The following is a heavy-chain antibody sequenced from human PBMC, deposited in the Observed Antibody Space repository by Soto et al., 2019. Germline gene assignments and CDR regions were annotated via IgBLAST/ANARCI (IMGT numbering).Heavy chain of an antibody. V-gene: IGHV3-30*18. CDR1: GFTFSNYG. CDR2: ISDDGSNK. J-gene: IGHJ6*02. D-gene: IGHD3-3*01. CDR3: TKRRNVLRFLEWSSGMEV. Sequence: GGSLRLSCAASGFTFSNYGMHWVRQAPGKGLEWVAFISDDGSNKYYADSMKGRFTTSRDNSKSTLYLQMNSLRVEDTAVYYCTKRRNVLRFLEWSSGMEVWGQGTTVTVSS.